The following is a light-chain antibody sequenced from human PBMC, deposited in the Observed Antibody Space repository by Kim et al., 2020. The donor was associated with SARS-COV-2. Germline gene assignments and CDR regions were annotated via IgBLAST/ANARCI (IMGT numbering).Light chain of an antibody. CDR3: QQTYSAPIT. CDR1: QSISTY. CDR2: YAS. J-gene: IGKJ5*01. V-gene: IGKV1-39*01. Sequence: DIQITQSPSPLSASVGDRVTIPCRASQSISTYVNWYHQKPGRAPKLLIYYASTLESGVPSRFGGSGSGTDFTLTISRLQPEDFATHCCQQTYSAPITFGQGTQVEIK.